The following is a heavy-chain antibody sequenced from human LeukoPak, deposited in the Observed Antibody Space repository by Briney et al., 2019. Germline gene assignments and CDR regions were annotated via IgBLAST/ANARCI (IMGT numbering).Heavy chain of an antibody. Sequence: GGSLRLSCAASGFTFSSYGLNWVRQAPGKGLEWVSFISSSSITIYYADSVEGRFTISRDNAEKSLYLQMNSLRAEDTAVYYCARDRGGSYSAIDYWGQGTLVTVSS. J-gene: IGHJ4*02. CDR1: GFTFSSYG. CDR3: ARDRGGSYSAIDY. D-gene: IGHD2-15*01. V-gene: IGHV3-48*04. CDR2: ISSSSITI.